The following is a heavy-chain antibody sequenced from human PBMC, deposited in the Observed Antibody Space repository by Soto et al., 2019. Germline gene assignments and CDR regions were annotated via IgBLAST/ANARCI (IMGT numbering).Heavy chain of an antibody. V-gene: IGHV4-39*01. Sequence: SETLSLTCTVSGGSISSSSYYWGWIRQPPGKGLEWIGSIYYSGSTYYNPSLKSRVTISVDTSKNQFSLKLSSVTAADTAVYYCARQSPMVRGVPNWFDPWGQGTLVTVSS. CDR3: ARQSPMVRGVPNWFDP. D-gene: IGHD3-10*01. J-gene: IGHJ5*02. CDR2: IYYSGST. CDR1: GGSISSSSYY.